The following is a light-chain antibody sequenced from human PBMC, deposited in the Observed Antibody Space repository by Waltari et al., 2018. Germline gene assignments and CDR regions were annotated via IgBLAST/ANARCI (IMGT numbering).Light chain of an antibody. CDR2: EDS. CDR1: QSLLHTNGKPY. V-gene: IGKV2D-29*02. Sequence: DIVMTQTPLSLSVTLGQPASISCKSSQSLLHTNGKPYLYWYLQKPGQSPQLLIYEDSNRFSGVPDKFSASGSGTEFTLKISRVEAEDVGIYYCLQRLHRPLTFGGGTKVEIK. CDR3: LQRLHRPLT. J-gene: IGKJ4*01.